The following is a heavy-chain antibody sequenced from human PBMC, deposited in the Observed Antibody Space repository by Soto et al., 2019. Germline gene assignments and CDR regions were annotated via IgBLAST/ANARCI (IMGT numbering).Heavy chain of an antibody. CDR2: ISVIGDHT. Sequence: GGSLRLSCGASGFTLSSYAFNWVRQAPGKGLEWVSSISVIGDHTFYADSVKGRFTISRDNAKNSLFLELTSLRADDTAVYFCARDSKNRQEGMDVWGNRTKVTAPQ. V-gene: IGHV3-21*01. J-gene: IGHJ6*04. CDR1: GFTLSSYA. CDR3: ARDSKNRQEGMDV. D-gene: IGHD4-4*01.